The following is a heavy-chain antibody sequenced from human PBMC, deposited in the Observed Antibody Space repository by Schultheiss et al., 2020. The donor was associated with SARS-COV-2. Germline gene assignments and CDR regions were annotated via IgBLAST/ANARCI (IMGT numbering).Heavy chain of an antibody. V-gene: IGHV1-2*02. CDR1: GYTFIDFY. CDR2: INPNSGGT. Sequence: ASVKVSCKASGYTFIDFYIHWVRQAPGQGLEWMGWINPNSGGTNYAQKFQGRVTMTRNTSISTAYMELSSLRSEDTAVYYCARDSSRTMDVWGKGTTVTVSS. D-gene: IGHD6-13*01. J-gene: IGHJ6*03. CDR3: ARDSSRTMDV.